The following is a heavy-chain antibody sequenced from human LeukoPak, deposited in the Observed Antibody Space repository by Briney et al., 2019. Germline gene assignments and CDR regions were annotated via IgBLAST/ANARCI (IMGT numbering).Heavy chain of an antibody. D-gene: IGHD6-13*01. J-gene: IGHJ4*02. V-gene: IGHV4-39*01. Sequence: SETLSLTCTVSGGSISSSSYYWGWIRQPPGKGLEWIGSIYCSGSTYYNPSLKSRVTISVDTSKNQFSLKLSSVTAADTAVYYCARLPTGYSSSWYGLGIMIAVADPLRGYWGQGTLVTVSS. CDR2: IYCSGST. CDR1: GGSISSSSYY. CDR3: ARLPTGYSSSWYGLGIMIAVADPLRGY.